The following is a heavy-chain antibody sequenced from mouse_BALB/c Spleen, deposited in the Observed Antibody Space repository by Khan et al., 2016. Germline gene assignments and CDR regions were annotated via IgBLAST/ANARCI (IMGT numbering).Heavy chain of an antibody. Sequence: EVELVESGGGLVKPGGSLKLSCAASGFTFSDYYMYWVRQTPEKRLEWVATISDGGSYTYYPDSVKGRFTISRDNAKNNLYLQMSSLKSENTAMYYCARDKEGRRRTEPYAMDYWGQGTSVTVSS. CDR3: ARDKEGRRRTEPYAMDY. D-gene: IGHD2-14*01. J-gene: IGHJ4*01. CDR2: ISDGGSYT. V-gene: IGHV5-4*02. CDR1: GFTFSDYY.